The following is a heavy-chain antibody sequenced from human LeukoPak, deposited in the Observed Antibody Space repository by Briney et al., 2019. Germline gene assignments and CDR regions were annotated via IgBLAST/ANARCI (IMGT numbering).Heavy chain of an antibody. D-gene: IGHD3-22*01. CDR2: ISGSGSDL. CDR1: GFSFSDYY. Sequence: GGSLRLSCVACGFSFSDYYMSWIRQAPGRGLEWISYISGSGSDLYYADSVEGRFTISRDNANNSLYLQMNSLRAEDTAVYYCARSIGYYYTMDVWGQGTTVTVSS. J-gene: IGHJ6*02. CDR3: ARSIGYYYTMDV. V-gene: IGHV3-11*01.